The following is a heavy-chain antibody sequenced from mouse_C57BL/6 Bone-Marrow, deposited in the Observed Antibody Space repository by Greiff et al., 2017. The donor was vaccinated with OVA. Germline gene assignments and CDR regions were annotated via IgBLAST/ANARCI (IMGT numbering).Heavy chain of an antibody. CDR1: GYTFTNYW. Sequence: VQLQQSGAELVRPGTSVKMSCKASGYTFTNYWIGWAKQRPGHGLAWIGDIYPGGGYTNYNEKFKGKATLTADKSSSTAYMQFSSLTSEDSAIYYCARAQLGGYCDVWGTGTTVTVSS. CDR2: IYPGGGYT. J-gene: IGHJ1*03. V-gene: IGHV1-63*01. CDR3: ARAQLGGYCDV.